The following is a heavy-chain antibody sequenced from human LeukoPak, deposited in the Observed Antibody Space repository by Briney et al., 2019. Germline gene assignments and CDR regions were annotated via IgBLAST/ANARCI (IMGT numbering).Heavy chain of an antibody. V-gene: IGHV3-30-3*01. CDR1: GFTFSSYA. J-gene: IGHJ3*02. CDR2: ILYDGSNK. CDR3: ARGSVVVTAEVDAFDI. D-gene: IGHD2-21*02. Sequence: PGGSLRLSCAASGFTFSSYAMSWVRQAPGKGLEWVAVILYDGSNKYYADSVKGRFTISRDNSKNTLYLQMNSPRAEDTAVYYCARGSVVVTAEVDAFDIWGQGTMVTVSS.